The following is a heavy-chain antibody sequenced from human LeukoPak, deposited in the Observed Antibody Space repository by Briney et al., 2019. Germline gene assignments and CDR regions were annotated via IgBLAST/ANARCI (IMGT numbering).Heavy chain of an antibody. V-gene: IGHV4-59*08. J-gene: IGHJ3*02. D-gene: IGHD1-26*01. Sequence: PSETLSLTCSVSGGSMKNSFWSWIRQPPGKGLEWIGYIYYSGSTNYNPSLKSRVTISVDTSKNQFSLKLSSVTAADTAVYYCARHEGSLDAFDIWGQGTMVTVSS. CDR2: IYYSGST. CDR3: ARHEGSLDAFDI. CDR1: GGSMKNSF.